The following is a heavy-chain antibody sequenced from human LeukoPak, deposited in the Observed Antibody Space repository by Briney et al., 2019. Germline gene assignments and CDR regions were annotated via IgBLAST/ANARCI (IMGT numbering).Heavy chain of an antibody. CDR2: ISSSGTL. Sequence: GGSLRLSCAASGFTLSAYTMNWVRQSPGKGLEWVSIISSSGTLHYTDSVKGRFTISRDSAKNSLYLQMNSLRAEDTAVYYCVRDAPYSHFDYWGQGTLVSVSS. CDR1: GFTLSAYT. CDR3: VRDAPYSHFDY. V-gene: IGHV3-69-1*01. J-gene: IGHJ4*02. D-gene: IGHD4-11*01.